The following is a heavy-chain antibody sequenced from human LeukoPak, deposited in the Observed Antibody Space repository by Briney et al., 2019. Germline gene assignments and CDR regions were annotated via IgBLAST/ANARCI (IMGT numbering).Heavy chain of an antibody. V-gene: IGHV4-59*01. Sequence: PSETLSLTCTVSGGSIRSYYWNWIRQPPGKGLEWMGDIYDSGTTNYNPSLKSRVTMSVDSSKNQFSLKLTSVTAADTAVYYCARSVVVTATLRYHYGMDVWGQGTTVTVSS. CDR2: IYDSGTT. D-gene: IGHD2-21*02. CDR3: ARSVVVTATLRYHYGMDV. CDR1: GGSIRSYY. J-gene: IGHJ6*02.